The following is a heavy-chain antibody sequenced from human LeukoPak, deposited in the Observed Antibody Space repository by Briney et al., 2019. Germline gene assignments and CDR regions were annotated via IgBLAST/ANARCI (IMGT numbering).Heavy chain of an antibody. CDR1: GFTFSSTG. CDR2: ISYDGSSK. V-gene: IGHV3-30*18. CDR3: AKEGLRSFDF. J-gene: IGHJ4*02. Sequence: PGGSLRLSCTASGFTFSSTGMHWVRQAPGKGLDWVASISYDGSSKKYVDSVKGRFTISRDNSKRTLYLQMISLRSEDTAVYYCAKEGLRSFDFWGQGTLVTVSS. D-gene: IGHD5-12*01.